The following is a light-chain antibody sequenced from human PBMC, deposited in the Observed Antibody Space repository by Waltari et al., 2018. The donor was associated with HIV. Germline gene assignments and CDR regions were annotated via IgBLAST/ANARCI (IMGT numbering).Light chain of an antibody. Sequence: DIQMTQSPSSLAASAGDRVTITCRVSQSISSYLNWYQQKPGKAPKLLIYAASSLQSGVPSRFSGSGSGTDVTLTISSLQPADFATYYGQQSDSTPPGGYTFGQGTKLEIK. CDR2: AAS. V-gene: IGKV1-39*01. CDR3: QQSDSTPPGGYT. J-gene: IGKJ2*01. CDR1: QSISSY.